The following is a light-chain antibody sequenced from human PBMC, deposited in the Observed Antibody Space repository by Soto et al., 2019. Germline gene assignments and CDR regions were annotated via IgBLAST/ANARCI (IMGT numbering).Light chain of an antibody. CDR3: QQYGSSPRT. V-gene: IGKV3-15*01. Sequence: EIVMTQSPATLSVSPWESATLSCWASQSVRNNLAWYQQKPGQAPRLLISDASTRATAIPARFNGSGSGTEFTLTISRLEPEDFAVYYCQQYGSSPRTFGQGTKVDIK. J-gene: IGKJ1*01. CDR2: DAS. CDR1: QSVRNN.